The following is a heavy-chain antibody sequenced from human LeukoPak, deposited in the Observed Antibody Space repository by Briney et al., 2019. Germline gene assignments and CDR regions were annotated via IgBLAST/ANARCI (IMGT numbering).Heavy chain of an antibody. CDR1: GGSISSYY. D-gene: IGHD3-10*01. CDR2: IYYSGST. V-gene: IGHV4-59*01. Sequence: PSETLSLTCTVSGGSISSYYWSWIRKPPGKGLEWIGYIYYSGSTNYNPSLKSRVTISVDTSKNQFSLKLSSVTAADTAVYYCARGEAMVRGAHFDYWGQGTLVTVSS. CDR3: ARGEAMVRGAHFDY. J-gene: IGHJ4*02.